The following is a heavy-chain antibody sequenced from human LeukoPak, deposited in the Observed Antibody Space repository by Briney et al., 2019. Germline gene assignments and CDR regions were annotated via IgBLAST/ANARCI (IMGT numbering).Heavy chain of an antibody. CDR1: DDSISSYY. Sequence: SETLSLTCTVSDDSISSYYWGWIRQPPGKGLEWIGSIYYSGSTDYNPSLKSRVTISVDTSKNQFSLKVNSVTAADTAVYYCARRRAGDYSFFDYWGQGTLVTVSS. V-gene: IGHV4-39*01. D-gene: IGHD4-17*01. CDR2: IYYSGST. CDR3: ARRRAGDYSFFDY. J-gene: IGHJ4*02.